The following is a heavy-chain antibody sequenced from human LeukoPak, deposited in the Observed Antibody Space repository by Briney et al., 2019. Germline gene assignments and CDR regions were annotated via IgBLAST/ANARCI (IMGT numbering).Heavy chain of an antibody. D-gene: IGHD3-22*01. CDR3: AKESSSGYSIDY. V-gene: IGHV3-30*18. CDR1: GFTFSSYG. J-gene: IGHJ4*02. Sequence: PGGSLRLSCAASGFTFSSYGMHWVRQAPGKGLEWVAVISADGNDKYYGDSVKGRFTISRDNSKNTLDLQMNSLRAEDTAVYYCAKESSSGYSIDYWGQGTLVTVSS. CDR2: ISADGNDK.